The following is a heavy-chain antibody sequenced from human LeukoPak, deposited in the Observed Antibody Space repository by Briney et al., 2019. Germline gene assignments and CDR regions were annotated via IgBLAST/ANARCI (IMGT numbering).Heavy chain of an antibody. J-gene: IGHJ3*02. CDR2: IYYSGST. CDR1: GGSISSGGYY. CDR3: ARVENVIYYDSRAGAFDI. V-gene: IGHV4-31*03. Sequence: SETLSLTCTVSGGSISSGGYYWSWIRQHPGKGLEWIGYIYYSGSTYYNPSLKGRVTISVDTSKNQFSLKLSSVTAVDTAVYYCARVENVIYYDSRAGAFDIWGQGTMVTVSS. D-gene: IGHD3-22*01.